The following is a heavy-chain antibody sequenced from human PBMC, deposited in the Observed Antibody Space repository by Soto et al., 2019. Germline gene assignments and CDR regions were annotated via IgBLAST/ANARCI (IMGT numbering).Heavy chain of an antibody. V-gene: IGHV3-23*01. CDR1: GFTFTTYA. J-gene: IGHJ4*02. Sequence: EVQVLESGGGLVQPGGSLRLSCVASGFTFTTYAMTWVRQAPGKGLEWVSIISGSGGSTHYADSVKGRFIISRDNSKNTLSLQMNGLRAEDTAVYYCAKTRLGRYCSSTSCVHFDYWGKGTLVPVSS. CDR3: AKTRLGRYCSSTSCVHFDY. D-gene: IGHD2-2*01. CDR2: ISGSGGST.